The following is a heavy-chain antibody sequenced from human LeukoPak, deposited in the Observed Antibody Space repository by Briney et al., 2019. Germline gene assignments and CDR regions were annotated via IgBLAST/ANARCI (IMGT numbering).Heavy chain of an antibody. CDR3: ARHPYYYYYMDV. Sequence: PSETLSLTCTVSGGSISSGSYYWSWIRQPAGKGLEWIGRIYTSGSTNYNPSLKSRVTISVDTSKNQFSLKLSSVTAADTAVYYCARHPYYYYYMDVWGKGTTVTISS. V-gene: IGHV4-61*02. J-gene: IGHJ6*03. CDR1: GGSISSGSYY. CDR2: IYTSGST.